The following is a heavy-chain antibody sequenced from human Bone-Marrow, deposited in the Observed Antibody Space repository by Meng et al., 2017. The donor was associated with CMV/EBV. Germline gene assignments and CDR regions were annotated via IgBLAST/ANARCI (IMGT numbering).Heavy chain of an antibody. D-gene: IGHD3-22*01. CDR1: GYTFTGYY. Sequence: ASVMVSCKASGYTFTGYYTHWVRQAPGQGLEWMGWINPNSGGTNYAQKFQGRVTMTRDTSISTAYMELSRLRSDDTAVYYCARDADMIVVDSDAFDIWGQGTMVTVSS. V-gene: IGHV1-2*02. CDR3: ARDADMIVVDSDAFDI. CDR2: INPNSGGT. J-gene: IGHJ3*02.